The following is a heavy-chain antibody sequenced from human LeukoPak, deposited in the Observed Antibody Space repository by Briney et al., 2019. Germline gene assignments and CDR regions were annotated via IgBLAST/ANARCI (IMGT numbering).Heavy chain of an antibody. J-gene: IGHJ4*02. CDR2: INHSGST. Sequence: SETLSLTCAVHGGSFSGYYWSWIRQPPGKGLEWIGEINHSGSTNYNPSLKSRVTISVDTSKNQFSLKLSSVTAADTAVYYCARVRRDSYLDYWGQGTLVTVSS. CDR1: GGSFSGYY. D-gene: IGHD3-16*01. V-gene: IGHV4-34*01. CDR3: ARVRRDSYLDY.